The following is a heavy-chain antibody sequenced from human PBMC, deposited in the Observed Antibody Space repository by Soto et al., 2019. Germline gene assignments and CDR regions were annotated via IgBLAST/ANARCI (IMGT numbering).Heavy chain of an antibody. V-gene: IGHV4-34*01. J-gene: IGHJ5*02. CDR3: ARGRTNYDILTGYVP. D-gene: IGHD3-9*01. CDR1: GGSFSGYY. Sequence: SETLSLTCAVYGGSFSGYYWSWIRQPPGKGLEWIGEINHSGSTNYNPSLKSRVTISVDTSKNQFSLKLSSVTAADTAVYYCARGRTNYDILTGYVPWGQGTLVT. CDR2: INHSGST.